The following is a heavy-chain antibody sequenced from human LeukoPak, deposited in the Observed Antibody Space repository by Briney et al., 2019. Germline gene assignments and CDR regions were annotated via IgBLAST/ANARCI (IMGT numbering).Heavy chain of an antibody. CDR1: GFTFSSYA. CDR2: DGSNK. CDR3: AKDLRTSGYYPYYFDY. J-gene: IGHJ4*02. D-gene: IGHD3-22*01. Sequence: GGSLRLSCAASGFTFSSYAMHWVRQAPGKGLEWVAVDGSNKYYADSVKGRFTISRDNSKNTLFLQMNSLRAEDTAVYYCAKDLRTSGYYPYYFDYWGQVTLVTVSS. V-gene: IGHV3-30*18.